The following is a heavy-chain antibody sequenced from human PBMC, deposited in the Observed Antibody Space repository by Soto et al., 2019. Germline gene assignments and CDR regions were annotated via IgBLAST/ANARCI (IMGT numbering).Heavy chain of an antibody. D-gene: IGHD6-13*01. J-gene: IGHJ6*03. CDR2: INHSGST. V-gene: IGHV4-34*01. CDR1: GGSFSGYY. CDR3: ARAAAGGGDYYYYYMDV. Sequence: SETLSLTCAVYGGSFSGYYWSWIRQPPGKGLEWIGEINHSGSTNYNPSLKSRVTISVDTSKNQFSLKLSSVTAADTAVYYCARAAAGGGDYYYYYMDVWGKGTTVTVSS.